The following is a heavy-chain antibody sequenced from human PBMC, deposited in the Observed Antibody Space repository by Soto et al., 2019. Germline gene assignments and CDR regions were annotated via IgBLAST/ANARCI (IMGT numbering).Heavy chain of an antibody. Sequence: PGGPLRLSCAASGFTFSSYAMSWVRQAPGKGLEWVSAISGSGGSTYYADSVKGRFTISRDNSKNTLYLQMNSLRAEDTAVYYCAKDPIVVGGRTDIDYWGQGTLVTVSS. D-gene: IGHD2-21*01. V-gene: IGHV3-23*01. CDR1: GFTFSSYA. J-gene: IGHJ4*02. CDR2: ISGSGGST. CDR3: AKDPIVVGGRTDIDY.